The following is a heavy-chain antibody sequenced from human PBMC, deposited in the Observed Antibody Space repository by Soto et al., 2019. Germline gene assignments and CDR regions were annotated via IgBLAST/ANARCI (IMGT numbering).Heavy chain of an antibody. CDR1: GDSVSSNSAA. V-gene: IGHV6-1*01. Sequence: PSQTLSLTCAISGDSVSSNSAAWNWIRQSPSRGLEWLGRTYYRSKWYNDYAVSVKSRITINPDTYKNQFSLQLNSVTPEDTAVYFYANDWADEDFGSGFYYMDVWGKGTTVPVSS. J-gene: IGHJ6*03. CDR2: TYYRSKWYN. D-gene: IGHD3-3*01. CDR3: ANDWADEDFGSGFYYMDV.